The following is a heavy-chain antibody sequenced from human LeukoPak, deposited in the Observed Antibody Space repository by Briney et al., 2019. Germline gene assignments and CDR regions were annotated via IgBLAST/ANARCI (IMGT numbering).Heavy chain of an antibody. Sequence: PSETLSLTCTVSGGSISSSPYYWGWIRQPPGKGLEWIGSIYYSGATHYSPSLESRVTISVDTSKNQFSLKLASVTAADTAIYYCAKGAGGFSYYNWFDPWGQGTLVTVSS. CDR3: AKGAGGFSYYNWFDP. J-gene: IGHJ5*02. D-gene: IGHD5-18*01. CDR2: IYYSGAT. CDR1: GGSISSSPYY. V-gene: IGHV4-39*07.